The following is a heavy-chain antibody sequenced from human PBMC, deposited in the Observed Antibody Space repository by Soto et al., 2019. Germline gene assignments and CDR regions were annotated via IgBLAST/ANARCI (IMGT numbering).Heavy chain of an antibody. Sequence: GGSLRLSCAASGFTFSSYAMSWVRQAPGKGLEWVSAISGSGGSTYYADSVRGRFTISRDNSKNTLYLQMNSLRAEDTAVYYCAKGADRTYYDFWSGYMPDNWFDPWGQGTLVTVSS. D-gene: IGHD3-3*01. J-gene: IGHJ5*02. V-gene: IGHV3-23*01. CDR1: GFTFSSYA. CDR3: AKGADRTYYDFWSGYMPDNWFDP. CDR2: ISGSGGST.